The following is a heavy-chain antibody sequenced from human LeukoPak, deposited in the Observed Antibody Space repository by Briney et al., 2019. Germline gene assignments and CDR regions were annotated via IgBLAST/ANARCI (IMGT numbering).Heavy chain of an antibody. CDR2: IYYSGST. D-gene: IGHD4-17*01. Sequence: PSETLSLTCTVSGGSISSYSWSWIRQPPGKGLEWIGYIYYSGSTNYNPSLKSRVTISVDTSKNQCSLKLSSVTAADTAVYYCARDAHDYGLYYFDYWGQGTLVTVSS. J-gene: IGHJ4*02. CDR1: GGSISSYS. CDR3: ARDAHDYGLYYFDY. V-gene: IGHV4-59*01.